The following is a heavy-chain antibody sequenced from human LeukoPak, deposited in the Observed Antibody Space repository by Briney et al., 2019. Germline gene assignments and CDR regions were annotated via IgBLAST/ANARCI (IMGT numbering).Heavy chain of an antibody. D-gene: IGHD5-18*01. J-gene: IGHJ6*03. CDR1: GYTFTSYG. CDR2: ISAYNDNT. V-gene: IGHV1-18*01. CDR3: ARLIKTSWIQLSPDYYYYYMDV. Sequence: ASVKVSCKASGYTFTSYGISWVRQAPGQGLEWMGWISAYNDNTNYAQKLQGRVTMTTDTSTSTAYMELRSLRSDDTAVYYCARLIKTSWIQLSPDYYYYYMDVWGKGTTVTVSS.